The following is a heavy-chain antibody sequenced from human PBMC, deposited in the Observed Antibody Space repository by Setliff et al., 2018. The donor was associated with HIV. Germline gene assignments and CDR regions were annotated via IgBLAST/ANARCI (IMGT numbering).Heavy chain of an antibody. CDR1: GFTFSSHG. Sequence: GGSLRLSCEASGFTFSSHGMHWLRQAPGKGLEWVSYISSSSSTIYYADSVKGRFTISRDNAKNSLYLQMNSLRAEDTAVYYCAKGVMVGPQYFQHWGQGTLVTVSS. D-gene: IGHD3-16*01. J-gene: IGHJ1*01. CDR2: ISSSSSTI. CDR3: AKGVMVGPQYFQH. V-gene: IGHV3-48*01.